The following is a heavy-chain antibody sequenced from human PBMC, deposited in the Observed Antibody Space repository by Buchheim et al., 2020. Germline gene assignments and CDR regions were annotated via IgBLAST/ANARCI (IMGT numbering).Heavy chain of an antibody. CDR1: GGSISRSNYY. CDR3: ARDGRRLYSGYDRYYYGMDV. V-gene: IGHV4-39*07. CDR2: IHYSGST. Sequence: QLQLQESGPGLVKPSETLSLTCTVSGGSISRSNYYWGWIRQPPGKGLEWIGTIHYSGSTYYNPALEGRVTISVDTSKNQFSLKLSSVTAADTAVYYCARDGRRLYSGYDRYYYGMDVWGQGTT. D-gene: IGHD5-12*01. J-gene: IGHJ6*02.